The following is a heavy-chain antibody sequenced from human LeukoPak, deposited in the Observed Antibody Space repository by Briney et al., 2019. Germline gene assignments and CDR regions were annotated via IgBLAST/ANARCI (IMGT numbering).Heavy chain of an antibody. CDR3: ARDLSSSISLGWFDP. D-gene: IGHD6-6*01. V-gene: IGHV4-59*01. J-gene: IGHJ5*02. Sequence: SETLSLTCTVSGGSISSYYWSWIRQPPGKGLEWIGYIYYSGSTNYNPSLKSRVTISVDTSKNQFSLKLSSVTAADTAVYYCARDLSSSISLGWFDPWGQGTLVTVSS. CDR1: GGSISSYY. CDR2: IYYSGST.